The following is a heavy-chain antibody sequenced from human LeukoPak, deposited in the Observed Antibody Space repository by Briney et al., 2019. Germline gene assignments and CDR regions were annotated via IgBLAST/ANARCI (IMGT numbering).Heavy chain of an antibody. J-gene: IGHJ4*01. CDR3: ANGAHLSYFDN. CDR1: GFSFRSYV. V-gene: IGHV3-23*01. Sequence: QPGGSRRLSCAASGFSFRSYVMSWVRQTPGRGLEWVSAISGSGGSTYYADSVRGRFTIFRDNSKNTLYLQMNSLRAGDTAVYYCANGAHLSYFDNWGQGTLVTVSS. D-gene: IGHD3-10*01. CDR2: ISGSGGST.